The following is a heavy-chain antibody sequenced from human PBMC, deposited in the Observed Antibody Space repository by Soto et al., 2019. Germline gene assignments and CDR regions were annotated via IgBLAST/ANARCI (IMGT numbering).Heavy chain of an antibody. CDR2: ISAYNGDT. Sequence: QVQLVQSGAEVKKPGASVKVSCKASGYTFTNYGISWVRQAPGQGLEWMGWISAYNGDTNYAQKLQGRGTMTTDTSTSTTYMALRSLRSDDTAVYYCATYHLSSYCYGMDVWGQGTTVTVSS. V-gene: IGHV1-18*01. D-gene: IGHD2-15*01. CDR3: ATYHLSSYCYGMDV. J-gene: IGHJ6*02. CDR1: GYTFTNYG.